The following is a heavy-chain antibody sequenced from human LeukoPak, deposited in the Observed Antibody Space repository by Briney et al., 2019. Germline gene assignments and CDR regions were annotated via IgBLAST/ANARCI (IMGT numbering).Heavy chain of an antibody. CDR2: IYYSGST. CDR1: GGSISSYY. CDR3: ARLLYSSGWIFDY. D-gene: IGHD6-19*01. Sequence: PSETLSLTCTVSGGSISSYYWSWIRQPPGKGLEWIGYIYYSGSTNYNPSLKSRVTISVDTSKNQFSLKLSSVTAADTAVYYCARLLYSSGWIFDYWGQGTLVTVSS. V-gene: IGHV4-59*08. J-gene: IGHJ4*02.